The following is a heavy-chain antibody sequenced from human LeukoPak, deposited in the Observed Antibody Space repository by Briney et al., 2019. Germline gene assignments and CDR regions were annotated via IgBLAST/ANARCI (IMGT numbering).Heavy chain of an antibody. CDR1: GFTLSSHW. CDR2: ISGNGGDT. Sequence: GGSLRLSCAASGFTLSSHWMGWVRQAPGKGLEWVAAISGNGGDTYYPDSVKGRFTISRDNSKNTLYLQMNTLRPEDTAVYYCARDRDPSWFDPWGQGTLVTVSS. D-gene: IGHD3-10*01. J-gene: IGHJ5*02. CDR3: ARDRDPSWFDP. V-gene: IGHV3-23*01.